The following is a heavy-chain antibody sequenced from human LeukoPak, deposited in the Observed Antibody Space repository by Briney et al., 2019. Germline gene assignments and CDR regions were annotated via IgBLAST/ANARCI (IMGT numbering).Heavy chain of an antibody. V-gene: IGHV1-18*01. J-gene: IGHJ4*02. D-gene: IGHD3-3*01. Sequence: ALGKPSCTPSGYTFTSSGISWVRQAPGQGLEWMGGISAYNGNTNYAQKLQGRVTMTTDISTSTAYMELRSLRSDDTAVYYCARVSGNGFLEWLLDGYFDYWGQGTLVTVSS. CDR2: ISAYNGNT. CDR3: ARVSGNGFLEWLLDGYFDY. CDR1: GYTFTSSG.